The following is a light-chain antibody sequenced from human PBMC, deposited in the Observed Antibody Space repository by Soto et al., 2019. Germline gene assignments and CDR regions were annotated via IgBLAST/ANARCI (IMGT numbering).Light chain of an antibody. Sequence: DIQMTQSPSTLSASVGDRVTITCRASQSISSWLAWYQQKPGKAPKLLIYKASSLESGVPSRFSGSGSGTDFTLTISSLQPEDFATYYCQQSYSTPRLTFGGGTKVDIK. V-gene: IGKV1-5*03. J-gene: IGKJ4*01. CDR3: QQSYSTPRLT. CDR1: QSISSW. CDR2: KAS.